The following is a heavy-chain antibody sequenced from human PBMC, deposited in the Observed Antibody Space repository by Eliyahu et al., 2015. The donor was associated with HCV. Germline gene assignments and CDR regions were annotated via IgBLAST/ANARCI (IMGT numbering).Heavy chain of an antibody. J-gene: IGHJ4*02. CDR3: ARSGYDFKDYVWGSYRWVLPHFDY. Sequence: QVQLQQWGAGLLKPSETLSLTCAVYGGSFSGYYXSWXRQPPGKGXEXIGEINHSGSTNYHPSLKSRVTISVDTSKNQFSLKLSSVTAADTAVYYCARSGYDFKDYVWGSYRWVLPHFDYWGQGTLVTVSS. V-gene: IGHV4-34*01. D-gene: IGHD3-16*02. CDR2: INHSGST. CDR1: GGSFSGYY.